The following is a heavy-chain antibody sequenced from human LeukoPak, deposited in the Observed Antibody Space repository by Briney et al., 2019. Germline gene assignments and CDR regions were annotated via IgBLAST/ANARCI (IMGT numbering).Heavy chain of an antibody. D-gene: IGHD5-12*01. CDR2: INHSGST. CDR3: ATMPTNYYYYYYMDV. V-gene: IGHV4-34*01. CDR1: GGSFSGYC. Sequence: PSETLSLTCAVYGGSFSGYCWSWIRQPPGKGLEWIGEINHSGSTNYNPSLKSRVTISVDTSKNQFSLKLSSVTAADTAVYYCATMPTNYYYYYYMDVWGKGTTVTVSS. J-gene: IGHJ6*03.